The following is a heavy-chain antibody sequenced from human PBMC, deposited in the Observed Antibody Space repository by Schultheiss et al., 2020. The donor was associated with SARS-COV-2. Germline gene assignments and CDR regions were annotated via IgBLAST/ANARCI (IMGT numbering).Heavy chain of an antibody. Sequence: GGSLRLSCAASGFTFSSYGMHWVRQAPGKGLEWVAVISYDGSNKYYADSVKGRFTISRDNSKNTLYLQMNSLRAEDTAVYYCARSPGAFDIWGQGTMVTVSS. D-gene: IGHD2-2*01. CDR2: ISYDGSNK. CDR1: GFTFSSYG. J-gene: IGHJ3*02. V-gene: IGHV3-30*19. CDR3: ARSPGAFDI.